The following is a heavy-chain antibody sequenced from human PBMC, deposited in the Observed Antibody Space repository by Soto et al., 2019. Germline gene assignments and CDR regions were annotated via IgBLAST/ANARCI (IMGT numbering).Heavy chain of an antibody. CDR2: IYYSGST. J-gene: IGHJ5*02. D-gene: IGHD3-9*01. V-gene: IGHV4-59*01. CDR3: ARMYYDILTGYLHFDP. Sequence: PSETLSLTCTVSGGSISSYYLSWIRQPPGKGLEWIGYIYYSGSTNYNPSLKSRVTISVDTSKNQFSLKLSSVTAADTAVYYCARMYYDILTGYLHFDPWGQGTLVTVSS. CDR1: GGSISSYY.